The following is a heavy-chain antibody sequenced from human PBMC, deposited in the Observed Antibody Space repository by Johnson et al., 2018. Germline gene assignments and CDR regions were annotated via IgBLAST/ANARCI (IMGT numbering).Heavy chain of an antibody. CDR2: IRRIAYGGTT. J-gene: IGHJ6*03. Sequence: VQLVQSGGGLVQPGRSLRLSCTASGFNFGDYAMTWFRQAPGKGLEWLGIIRRIAYGGTTEYAASAKGRFTISRDDSKSIAYLQMNSLKTGDTAVYYCSRVVVASLYMDVWCQGTTVTVSS. CDR1: GFNFGDYA. V-gene: IGHV3-49*03. CDR3: SRVVVASLYMDV. D-gene: IGHD2-15*01.